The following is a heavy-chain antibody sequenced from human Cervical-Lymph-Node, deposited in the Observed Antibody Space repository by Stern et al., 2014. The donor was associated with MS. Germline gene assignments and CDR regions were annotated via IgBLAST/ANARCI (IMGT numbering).Heavy chain of an antibody. CDR3: GKRGSSPMDY. D-gene: IGHD3-10*01. J-gene: IGHJ4*02. Sequence: VQLVESGGGLVQPGGSLRLSCAASGFTFSTYAMSWVRQAPGKGLEWVSTFSSDGTSTYYADSVKGRFIISRDNSKNTLYLQMNSLRAEDTAVYYCGKRGSSPMDYWGQGTLVTVSS. V-gene: IGHV3-23*04. CDR1: GFTFSTYA. CDR2: FSSDGTST.